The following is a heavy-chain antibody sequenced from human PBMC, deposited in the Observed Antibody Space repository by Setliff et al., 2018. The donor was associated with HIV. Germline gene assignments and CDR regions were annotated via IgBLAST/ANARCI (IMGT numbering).Heavy chain of an antibody. V-gene: IGHV3-23*01. J-gene: IGHJ6*03. CDR3: AKGLKVRTGGGYFYYMDV. CDR1: GLTFRNYA. Sequence: LRLSCEASGLTFRNYAMSWVRQAPGKGLEWVAGISSSGGATYYADSVEGRFSISRDNSRNTLSLQVNSLRAEDTALYYCAKGLKVRTGGGYFYYMDVWGKGTTVTVSS. CDR2: ISSSGGAT. D-gene: IGHD3-16*01.